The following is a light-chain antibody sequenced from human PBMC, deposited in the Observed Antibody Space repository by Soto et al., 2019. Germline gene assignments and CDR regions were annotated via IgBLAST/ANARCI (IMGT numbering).Light chain of an antibody. J-gene: IGKJ1*01. V-gene: IGKV3-20*01. Sequence: EILLTQSPDSLSLSPGDRATLSCRASQSFSSTFFAWYQQTPGQAPRLLIYVASSTAIGIPYRFSGSGSGTDLTLTISRLEPEDFPVYYCQQYGSPVTFGQGTKVEIK. CDR2: VAS. CDR3: QQYGSPVT. CDR1: QSFSSTF.